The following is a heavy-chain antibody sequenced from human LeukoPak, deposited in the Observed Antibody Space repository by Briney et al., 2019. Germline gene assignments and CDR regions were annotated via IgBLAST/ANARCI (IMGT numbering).Heavy chain of an antibody. CDR1: GYTFTGYY. V-gene: IGHV1-2*02. CDR2: INPNSGGT. J-gene: IGHJ4*02. D-gene: IGHD2-2*01. CDR3: AASRGYCSSTSCRDDYYFDY. Sequence: ASVKVSCKASGYTFTGYYMHWVRQAPGQGLEWMGWINPNSGGTNYAQKFQGRVTMTRDTSISTAYMELSRLRSDDTAVYYCAASRGYCSSTSCRDDYYFDYWGQGTLVTVSS.